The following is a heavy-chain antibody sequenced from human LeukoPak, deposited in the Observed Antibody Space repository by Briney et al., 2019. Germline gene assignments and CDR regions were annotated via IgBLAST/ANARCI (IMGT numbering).Heavy chain of an antibody. Sequence: GGSLRLSCAASGFTVSSNYMTWVRQAPGKGLECVSVIYSGGSTCYADSVKGRFTISRDNSKNTLSLQMNSLRAEDTAVYYCARGAGTTLSHFDYWGQGTLVSVSS. J-gene: IGHJ4*02. CDR1: GFTVSSNY. CDR3: ARGAGTTLSHFDY. D-gene: IGHD1-1*01. CDR2: IYSGGST. V-gene: IGHV3-53*01.